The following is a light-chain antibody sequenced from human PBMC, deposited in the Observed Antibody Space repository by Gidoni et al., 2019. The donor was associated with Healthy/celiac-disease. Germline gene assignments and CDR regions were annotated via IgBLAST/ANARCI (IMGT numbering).Light chain of an antibody. CDR3: QQYGSSPQT. V-gene: IGKV3-20*01. CDR2: GAS. Sequence: EIVLTQPPGTLSLSPGERATLSCRASQSVSSSYLAWYQQKPGQAPRLLNYGASSRATGIPDRFSGSGSGTDFTLTISRLEPEDFAVYYCQQYGSSPQTFGQGTKVEIK. J-gene: IGKJ1*01. CDR1: QSVSSSY.